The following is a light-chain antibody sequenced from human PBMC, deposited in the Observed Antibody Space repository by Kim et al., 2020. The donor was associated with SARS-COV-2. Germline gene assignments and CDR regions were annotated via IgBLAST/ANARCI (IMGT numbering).Light chain of an antibody. CDR1: QSISSW. CDR2: DAS. V-gene: IGKV1-5*01. J-gene: IGKJ4*01. CDR3: QQYNSYLLT. Sequence: GDRVTITCRASQSISSWLAWYQQKPGKAPKLLIYDASSLESGVPSRFSGSGSGTEFTLTISSLQPDDFATYYCQQYNSYLLTFGGGTKVDIK.